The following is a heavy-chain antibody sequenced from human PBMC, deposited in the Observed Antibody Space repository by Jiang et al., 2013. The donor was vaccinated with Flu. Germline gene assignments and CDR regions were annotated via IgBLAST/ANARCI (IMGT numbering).Heavy chain of an antibody. CDR3: AGEMATTPPRHSNDY. CDR1: GGSISSYY. CDR2: IYYSGST. V-gene: IGHV4-59*01. Sequence: GPGLVKPSETLSLTCTVSGGSISSYYWSWIRQPPGKGLEWIGYIYYSGSTNYNPSLKSRVTISVDTSKNQFSLKLSSVTAADTAVYYCAGEMATTPPRHSNDYWGQGTLVTVSS. D-gene: IGHD5-24*01. J-gene: IGHJ4*02.